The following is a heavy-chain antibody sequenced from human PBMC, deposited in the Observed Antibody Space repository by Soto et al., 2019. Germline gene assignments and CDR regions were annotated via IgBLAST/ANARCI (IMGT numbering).Heavy chain of an antibody. CDR1: GFTFSSYG. CDR2: ISYDGSNK. Sequence: GGSLRLSCAASGFTFSSYGMHWVRQAPGKGLEWVAVISYDGSNKYYADSVKGRFTISRDNSKNTLYLQMNSLRAEDTAVYYCANSLRSGDHRVLIDVSGQGSTVLVS. D-gene: IGHD6-25*01. J-gene: IGHJ6*02. CDR3: ANSLRSGDHRVLIDV. V-gene: IGHV3-30*18.